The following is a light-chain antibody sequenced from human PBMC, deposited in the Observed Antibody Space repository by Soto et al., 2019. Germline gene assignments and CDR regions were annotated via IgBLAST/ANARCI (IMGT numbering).Light chain of an antibody. CDR2: AAS. CDR1: QGIRND. Sequence: AIPMTQSPSSLSASVGDRVTITCRASQGIRNDLGWYQKKPEKAPKLLIYAASNLQTGVPSRFSGSGSGTDFALTISSLQPEDIATYYCVQDYNYPRTFGQGTKVEIK. V-gene: IGKV1-6*01. J-gene: IGKJ1*01. CDR3: VQDYNYPRT.